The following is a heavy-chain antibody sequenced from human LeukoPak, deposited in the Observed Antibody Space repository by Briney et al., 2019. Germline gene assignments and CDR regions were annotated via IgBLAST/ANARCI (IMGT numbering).Heavy chain of an antibody. CDR3: ASLHYYYFYMDV. D-gene: IGHD5/OR15-5a*01. CDR1: GASVGSGGYY. J-gene: IGHJ6*03. Sequence: SQTLSLTCTVSGASVGSGGYYWPWIRQHPEKGLEWIGYITYSGSTYYNPSLKSRVTISLDTSKNQFSLKLNSVTAADKAVYHCASLHYYYFYMDVWGKGTTVTVSS. CDR2: ITYSGST. V-gene: IGHV4-31*03.